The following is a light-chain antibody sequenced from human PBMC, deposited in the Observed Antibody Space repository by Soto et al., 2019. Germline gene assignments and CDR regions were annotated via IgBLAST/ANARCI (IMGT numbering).Light chain of an antibody. Sequence: DVQTTQSPSSVSAPVGDRVTITCRASQGISSWLAWYQQKPAKAPKLLIYAASRLQSGVTPRFSGSGSGTDFTLTISSLQPADFATYYCQQANSFLSITFGQGTRLEIK. CDR1: QGISSW. J-gene: IGKJ5*01. CDR2: AAS. CDR3: QQANSFLSIT. V-gene: IGKV1D-12*01.